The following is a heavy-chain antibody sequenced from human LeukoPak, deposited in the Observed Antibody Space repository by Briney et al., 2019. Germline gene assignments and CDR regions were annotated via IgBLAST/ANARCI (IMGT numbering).Heavy chain of an antibody. CDR3: ARCITIFGVVDYYMDV. CDR2: ISSSSSYI. J-gene: IGHJ6*03. D-gene: IGHD3-3*01. V-gene: IGHV3-21*01. Sequence: PGRSLTLSCAASGFTLSSYSMNWVRQAAGRGLEWVSSISSSSSYIYYADSVKGRFTISRDNAKNSLYLQTNSLRAEDTAVYYCARCITIFGVVDYYMDVWGKGTTVTVSS. CDR1: GFTLSSYS.